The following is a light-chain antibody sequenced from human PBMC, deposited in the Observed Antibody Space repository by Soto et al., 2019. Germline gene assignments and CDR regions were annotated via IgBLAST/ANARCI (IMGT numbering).Light chain of an antibody. J-gene: IGKJ2*01. CDR3: QQRSIWPPYT. V-gene: IGKV3-11*01. CDR1: QSVRTY. Sequence: EIMLTQSPATLSLSPGERATLSCRASQSVRTYLAWYQQKPGQAPRLLIYDAFNRAIGIPARFSGSGSGTDFTLTISSLEPEDFAVYYCQQRSIWPPYTFGQGTKVDNK. CDR2: DAF.